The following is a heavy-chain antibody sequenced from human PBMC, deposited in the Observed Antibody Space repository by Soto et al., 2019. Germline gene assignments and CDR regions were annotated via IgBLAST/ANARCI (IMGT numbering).Heavy chain of an antibody. D-gene: IGHD3-10*01. Sequence: GESLKISCKGSGYSFTSYWIGWVRQMPGKGLEWMGIIYPGDSDTRYSPSFQGQVTISADKSISTAYLPVSNPKGSDRGHAASCRRRRHILAEKSLTTPSLQESSLKASETAMYYCARLSGAVAGPDYYYYYGMDVWGQGTTVTVSS. V-gene: IGHV5-51*01. CDR3: CRRRRHILAEKSLTTPSLQESSLKASETAMYYCARLSGAVAGPDYYYYYGMDV. CDR1: GYSFTSYW. CDR2: IYPGDSDT. J-gene: IGHJ6*02.